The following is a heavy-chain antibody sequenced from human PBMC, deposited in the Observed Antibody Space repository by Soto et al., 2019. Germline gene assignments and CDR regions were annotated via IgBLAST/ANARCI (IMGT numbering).Heavy chain of an antibody. CDR3: ARDGVREFAVIAGGDYYGMDV. CDR1: GFTFSSYA. CDR2: ISYDGSNK. Sequence: GGSLRLSCAASGFTFSSYAMHWVRQAPGKGLEWVAVISYDGSNKYYADSVKGRFTISRDNSKNTLYLQMNSLRAEDTAVYYCARDGVREFAVIAGGDYYGMDVWGQGTTVTVSS. J-gene: IGHJ6*02. V-gene: IGHV3-30-3*01. D-gene: IGHD2-21*01.